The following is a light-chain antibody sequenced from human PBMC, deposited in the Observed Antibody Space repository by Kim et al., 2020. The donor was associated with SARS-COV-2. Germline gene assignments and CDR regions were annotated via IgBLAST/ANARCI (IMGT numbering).Light chain of an antibody. CDR3: QKYNAAPWT. V-gene: IGKV1-27*01. CDR1: QGISNS. J-gene: IGKJ1*01. Sequence: DIQMTQSPSSLSASVGDRVTITCRASQGISNSLAWYQQKPGNVTKVLIYDASALHSGVPSRFSGSGSGTDFTLTISSLQPEDVATYYCQKYNAAPWTFGQGTKVDIK. CDR2: DAS.